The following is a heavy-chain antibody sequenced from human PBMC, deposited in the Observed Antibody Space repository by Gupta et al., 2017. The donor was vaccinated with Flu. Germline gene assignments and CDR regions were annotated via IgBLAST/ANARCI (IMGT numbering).Heavy chain of an antibody. J-gene: IGHJ3*02. V-gene: IGHV3-15*01. CDR3: STDSSGGIAFDI. Sequence: EVQLVESGGGLVKPGGSLRLSCAASGFTFNNAYMNWVRQAPGKGLGWVGRLKSNIDGGTADYAAPVKGRFTISRDDSKNTLFLQMMTLKSEDTAVYFCSTDSSGGIAFDIWGQGTMVTVSS. D-gene: IGHD3-16*01. CDR1: GFTFNNAY. CDR2: LKSNIDGGTA.